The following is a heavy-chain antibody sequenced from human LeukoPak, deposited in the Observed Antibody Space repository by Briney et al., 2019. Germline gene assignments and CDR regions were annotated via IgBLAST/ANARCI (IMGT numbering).Heavy chain of an antibody. J-gene: IGHJ4*02. CDR2: TYYRSKWYN. V-gene: IGHV6-1*01. D-gene: IGHD1-1*01. CDR3: ARGSTTGTPGLDY. Sequence: QTLSLTCAISGDAVSTNTAAWNWIRQSPSRGLEWLGRTYYRSKWYNDYAISVKSRITINPDTSKNQFSLQLNSVTPEDTAVYYCARGSTTGTPGLDYWGQGTLVTVSS. CDR1: GDAVSTNTAA.